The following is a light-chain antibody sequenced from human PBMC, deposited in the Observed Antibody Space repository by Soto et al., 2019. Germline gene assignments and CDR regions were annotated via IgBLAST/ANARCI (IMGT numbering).Light chain of an antibody. CDR3: QQRSNWPPL. Sequence: EIVLTQSPATLSSFPGDRVTLSCRASQYINTRLAWYQHRPGQAPRLLIYQTSIRAAGIPARFSASGTGTDFTLTSSDVQPEDFAVYYCQQRSNWPPLFGQGTRLEIK. V-gene: IGKV3-11*01. CDR2: QTS. J-gene: IGKJ5*01. CDR1: QYINTR.